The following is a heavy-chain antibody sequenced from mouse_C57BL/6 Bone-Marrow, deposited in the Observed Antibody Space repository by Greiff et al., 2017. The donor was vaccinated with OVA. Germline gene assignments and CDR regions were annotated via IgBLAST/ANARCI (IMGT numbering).Heavy chain of an antibody. CDR3: ARRADYDGTYYDMDY. CDR1: GYTFTTYP. V-gene: IGHV1-47*01. CDR2: FHPYNDDT. D-gene: IGHD2-4*01. Sequence: QVQLKESGAELVKPGASVKMSCKASGYTFTTYPIEWMKQNHGKSLEWIGNFHPYNDDTKYNEKFKGKATLTVEKSSSPVYLELSRLTSDDSAGYYCARRADYDGTYYDMDYWGQGTSVTVSS. J-gene: IGHJ4*01.